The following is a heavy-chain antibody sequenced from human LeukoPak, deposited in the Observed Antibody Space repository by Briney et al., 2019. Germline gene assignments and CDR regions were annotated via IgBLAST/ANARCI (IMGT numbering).Heavy chain of an antibody. CDR3: ARVWYSSSRPDFDY. D-gene: IGHD6-13*01. J-gene: IGHJ4*02. Sequence: ASVKVSCKASGHTFTGYYMHWVRQAPGQGLEWMGWINPNSGGTNYAQKFQGRVTMTRDTSISTAYMELSRLRSDDTAVYYCARVWYSSSRPDFDYWGQGTLVTVSS. V-gene: IGHV1-2*02. CDR2: INPNSGGT. CDR1: GHTFTGYY.